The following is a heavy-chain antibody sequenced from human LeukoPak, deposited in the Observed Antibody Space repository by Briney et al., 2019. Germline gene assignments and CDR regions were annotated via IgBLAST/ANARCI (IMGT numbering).Heavy chain of an antibody. CDR3: AKVKIWSPTGCADY. J-gene: IGHJ4*02. V-gene: IGHV3-23*01. CDR2: ISGSGGNT. D-gene: IGHD1-14*01. CDR1: GFTLSSYV. Sequence: PGGSLRLSCAASGFTLSSYVMIWVRQAPGKGLEWVSAISGSGGNTYYADSVKGRFTISRDNSKHTLYMQMNSLRVDDTAVYYCAKVKIWSPTGCADYWGQGTLVTVSS.